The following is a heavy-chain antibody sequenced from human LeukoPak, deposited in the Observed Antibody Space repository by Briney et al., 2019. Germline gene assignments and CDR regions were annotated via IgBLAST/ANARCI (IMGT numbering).Heavy chain of an antibody. CDR2: IIPIFGTA. D-gene: IGHD4-23*01. V-gene: IGHV1-69*01. Sequence: GASVKVSCTASGGTFSSYAISWVRQAAGQGLEWMGGIIPIFGTANYAQKFQGRVTITADESTSTAYMELSSLRSEDTAVYYCARDRQAAPGGNMEYWGQGTLVTVSS. CDR3: ARDRQAAPGGNMEY. J-gene: IGHJ4*02. CDR1: GGTFSSYA.